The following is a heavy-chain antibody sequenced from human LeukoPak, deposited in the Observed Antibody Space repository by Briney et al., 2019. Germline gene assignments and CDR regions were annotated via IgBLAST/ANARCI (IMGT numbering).Heavy chain of an antibody. CDR2: INQDGSDE. CDR1: GFTFSNYW. V-gene: IGHV3-7*01. J-gene: IGHJ4*02. CDR3: ATGQYTYGYPHFDF. D-gene: IGHD6-13*01. Sequence: AGGSLRLSCAASGFTFSNYWMSWVRQAPGKGLEWVANINQDGSDEKYVDSVRGRFTISRDNAKNSLDLQMNSLRVEDSAVYYCATGQYTYGYPHFDFWGQGTLVTVSS.